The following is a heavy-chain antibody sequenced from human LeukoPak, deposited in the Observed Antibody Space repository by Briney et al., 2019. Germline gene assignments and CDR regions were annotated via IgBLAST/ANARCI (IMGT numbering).Heavy chain of an antibody. CDR1: GFTVSSNY. J-gene: IGHJ5*02. V-gene: IGHV3-53*01. Sequence: GGSLRLSCAASGFTVSSNYMSWVRQAPGKGLEWVSVIYSGGTTYYADSVKGRFTISRDNSKNTMYLQMNSLRAEDTAVYYCARGYNGANWFDPWGQGTLVTVSS. D-gene: IGHD1-14*01. CDR2: IYSGGTT. CDR3: ARGYNGANWFDP.